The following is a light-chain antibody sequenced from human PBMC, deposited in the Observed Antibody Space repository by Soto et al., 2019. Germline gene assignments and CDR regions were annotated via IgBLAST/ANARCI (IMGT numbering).Light chain of an antibody. Sequence: EIVLTQSPATLSLSPGERATLSCRASQSVSSYLAWYQQKPGQAPRLLIYDASNRATGIPARFSGSGSGTDFTLTISSLEPEDFAVYYCQQRSNWPPYTFGQVTKLAIK. CDR2: DAS. CDR3: QQRSNWPPYT. CDR1: QSVSSY. V-gene: IGKV3-11*01. J-gene: IGKJ2*01.